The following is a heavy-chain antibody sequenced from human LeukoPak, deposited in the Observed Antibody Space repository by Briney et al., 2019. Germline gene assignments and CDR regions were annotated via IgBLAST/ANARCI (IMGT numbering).Heavy chain of an antibody. CDR1: GDSISSGDYY. CDR3: ARNLAVAGPSYFDY. CDR2: IYYSGST. D-gene: IGHD6-19*01. Sequence: SETLSLTCTVSGDSISSGDYYWSWIRQPPGKGLEWIGYIYYSGSTNYNPSLKSRVTISVDTSKNQFSLKPSSVTVADTAVYYCARNLAVAGPSYFDYWGQGTLVTVSS. V-gene: IGHV4-61*08. J-gene: IGHJ4*02.